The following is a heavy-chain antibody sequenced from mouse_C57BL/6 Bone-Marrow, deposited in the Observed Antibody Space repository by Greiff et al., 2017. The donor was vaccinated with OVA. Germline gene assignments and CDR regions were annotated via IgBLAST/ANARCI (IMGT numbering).Heavy chain of an antibody. D-gene: IGHD2-3*01. Sequence: QVQLQQSGAELVRPGTSVTMSCKASGYTFTNYWIGWAKQRPGHGLEWIGDIYPGGGYTNYNEKFKGKATLTADKSSSTAYMQFSSLTSEDSAIYYCARYDGYYEVRDYAMDYWGQGTSVTVSS. J-gene: IGHJ4*01. V-gene: IGHV1-63*01. CDR2: IYPGGGYT. CDR3: ARYDGYYEVRDYAMDY. CDR1: GYTFTNYW.